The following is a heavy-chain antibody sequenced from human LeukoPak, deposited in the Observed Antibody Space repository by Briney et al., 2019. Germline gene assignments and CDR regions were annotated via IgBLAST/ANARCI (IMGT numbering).Heavy chain of an antibody. CDR2: ISSNGSTI. V-gene: IGHV3-48*03. CDR3: ARFPRILDY. CDR1: GFTFSSYE. Sequence: GGSLRLSCAASGFTFSSYEINWVREAPGKGLEWVSYISSNGSTIYHADSVKGRITISRDNAKNSLYLQMNSLSAEDTAVYYCARFPRILDYWGQGTLVTVSS. J-gene: IGHJ4*02. D-gene: IGHD5-18*01.